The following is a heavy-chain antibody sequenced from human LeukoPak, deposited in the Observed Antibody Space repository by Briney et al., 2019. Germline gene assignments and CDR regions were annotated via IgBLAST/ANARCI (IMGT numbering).Heavy chain of an antibody. CDR2: ISSSSSYI. CDR3: ARELGSSWYQY. Sequence: GGSLRFSCAASGFTFSSYGMNWVRQAPGKGLEWVSSISSSSSYIYYADSVKGRFTISRDNAKNSLYLQMNSLRAEDTAVYYCARELGSSWYQYWGQGTLVTVSS. V-gene: IGHV3-21*01. CDR1: GFTFSSYG. J-gene: IGHJ4*02. D-gene: IGHD6-13*01.